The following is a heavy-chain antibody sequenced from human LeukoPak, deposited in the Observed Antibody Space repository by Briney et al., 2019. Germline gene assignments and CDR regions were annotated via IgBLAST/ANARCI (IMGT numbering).Heavy chain of an antibody. D-gene: IGHD2-15*01. CDR1: GGTFSSYA. CDR3: ATLCCGSYYMDV. V-gene: IGHV1-69*06. CDR2: IIPISGTT. J-gene: IGHJ6*03. Sequence: ASVKVSCKASGGTFSSYAISWVRQAPGQGLEWMGGIIPISGTTNYAQKFQGRVTITADKSTSTAYMELSSLRSEDTAVYYCATLCCGSYYMDVWGKGTTVTVSS.